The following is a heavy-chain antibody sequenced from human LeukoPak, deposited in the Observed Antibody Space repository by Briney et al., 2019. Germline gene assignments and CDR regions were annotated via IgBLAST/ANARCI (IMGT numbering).Heavy chain of an antibody. V-gene: IGHV3-30*04. CDR2: ISYDGSNK. CDR3: AKDLGYYSSYYYGMDV. CDR1: GFTFSSYA. J-gene: IGHJ6*02. D-gene: IGHD4-11*01. Sequence: GGSLRLSCAASGFTFSSYAMHWVRQAPGKGLEWVAVISYDGSNKYYADSVKGRFTISRDNSKNTLYLQMNSLRAEDTAVYYCAKDLGYYSSYYYGMDVWGQGTTVTVSS.